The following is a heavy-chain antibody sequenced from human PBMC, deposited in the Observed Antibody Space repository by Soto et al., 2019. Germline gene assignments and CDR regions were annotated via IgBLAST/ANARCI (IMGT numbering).Heavy chain of an antibody. CDR2: IIPIFGTA. CDR1: GGTFSSYA. J-gene: IGHJ5*02. Sequence: QVQLVQSGAEVKKPGSSVKVSCKASGGTFSSYAISWVRQAPGQGLEWMGEIIPIFGTANYAQKFQGRVTITADEPTSPAYMELSSLRSEDTAVYYCARDRGPSSGYYPYWFDPWGQGTLVTVSS. CDR3: ARDRGPSSGYYPYWFDP. D-gene: IGHD3-22*01. V-gene: IGHV1-69*12.